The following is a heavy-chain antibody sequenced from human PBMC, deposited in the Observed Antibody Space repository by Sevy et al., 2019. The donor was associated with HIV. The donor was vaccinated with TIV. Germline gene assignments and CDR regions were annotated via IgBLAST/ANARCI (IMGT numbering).Heavy chain of an antibody. D-gene: IGHD6-19*01. V-gene: IGHV3-74*01. CDR2: INSDGSST. CDR1: GFTFSSYW. Sequence: GGSLRLSCAASGFTFSSYWMHWVHQAPGKGLVWVSRINSDGSSTSYADSVKGRFTISRDNAKNTLYLQMNRLRAEDTAVYYCARDQHSSGWWKFGYWGQGTLVTVSS. J-gene: IGHJ4*02. CDR3: ARDQHSSGWWKFGY.